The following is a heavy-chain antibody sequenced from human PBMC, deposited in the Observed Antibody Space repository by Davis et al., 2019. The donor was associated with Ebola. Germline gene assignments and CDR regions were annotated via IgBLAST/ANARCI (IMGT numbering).Heavy chain of an antibody. CDR1: GGTFSSYA. D-gene: IGHD1-14*01. CDR2: IIPIFGTA. J-gene: IGHJ4*02. Sequence: AASVKVSCKASGGTFSSYAISWVRQAPGQGLEWMGGIIPIFGTANYAQKFQGRVTITADESTSTAYMELSSLTSEDTAVYYCALLTGTTVDDIDYWGQGTLVTVSS. CDR3: ALLTGTTVDDIDY. V-gene: IGHV1-69*13.